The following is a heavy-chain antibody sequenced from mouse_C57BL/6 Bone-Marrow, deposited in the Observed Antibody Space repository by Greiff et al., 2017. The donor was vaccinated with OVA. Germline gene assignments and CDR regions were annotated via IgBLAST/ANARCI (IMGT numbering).Heavy chain of an antibody. CDR3: AREGVYDGDYVDDY. Sequence: EVKLVESGPELVKPGASVKISCKASGYTFTDYYMNWVKQSHGKSLEWIGDINPNNGGTSYNQKFKGKATLTVDKSSSTAYMELRSLTSEDSAVYYCAREGVYDGDYVDDYWGQGTTLTVSS. D-gene: IGHD2-3*01. CDR1: GYTFTDYY. CDR2: INPNNGGT. V-gene: IGHV1-26*01. J-gene: IGHJ2*01.